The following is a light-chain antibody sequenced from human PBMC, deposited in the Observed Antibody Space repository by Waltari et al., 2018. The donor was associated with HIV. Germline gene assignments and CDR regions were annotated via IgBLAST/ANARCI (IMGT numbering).Light chain of an antibody. CDR2: KVS. CDR3: MQGTHWPPA. Sequence: DAVMTPSPPSLPVTLGQPASISCRSTQSLVYSDGNTSLNWFHQRPGHSPRRLIYKVSNRDAGVPDRFSGSGSGTDFTLKISRVEAEDVGVYYCMQGTHWPPAFGQGTKVEIK. V-gene: IGKV2-30*01. CDR1: QSLVYSDGNTS. J-gene: IGKJ1*01.